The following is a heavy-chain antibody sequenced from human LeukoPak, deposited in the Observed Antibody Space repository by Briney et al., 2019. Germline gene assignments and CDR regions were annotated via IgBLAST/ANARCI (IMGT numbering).Heavy chain of an antibody. Sequence: GGSLRLSCEASGFTFSTYPMHWVRQAPDKGLEWVAMISHHGSNEYYADSVKGRFTISRDNSKNTLYLQMNNPRVEDAAIYYCARVHDTTGYYHYFDSWGQGTLVTVSS. CDR3: ARVHDTTGYYHYFDS. J-gene: IGHJ4*02. CDR2: ISHHGSNE. V-gene: IGHV3-30*14. CDR1: GFTFSTYP. D-gene: IGHD3-9*01.